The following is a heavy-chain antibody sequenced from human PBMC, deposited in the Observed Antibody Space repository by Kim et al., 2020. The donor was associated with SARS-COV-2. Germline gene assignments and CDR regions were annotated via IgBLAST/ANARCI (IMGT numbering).Heavy chain of an antibody. V-gene: IGHV1-18*01. J-gene: IGHJ5*02. CDR3: ARKSIPWGWFDP. Sequence: NYAQKLQGRVTMTTDTSTSTAYMELRSLRSDDTAVYYGARKSIPWGWFDPWGQGTLVTVSS. D-gene: IGHD3-16*01.